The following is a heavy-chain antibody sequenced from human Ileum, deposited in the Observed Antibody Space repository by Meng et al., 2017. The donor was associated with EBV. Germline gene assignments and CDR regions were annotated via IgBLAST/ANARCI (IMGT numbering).Heavy chain of an antibody. D-gene: IGHD2-21*01. CDR3: TRGINNDF. CDR2: ISGSSTYL. J-gene: IGHJ4*02. Sequence: EVDLVGSGGGLVKPGGYLSLACTASGFTFSAYTMNWVRQAPGKGLEWVSSISGSSTYLYYAESLKGRFTISRDNAKNSLYLQMTSLRAEDTAVYYCTRGINNDFWGQGTLVTVSS. V-gene: IGHV3-21*01. CDR1: GFTFSAYT.